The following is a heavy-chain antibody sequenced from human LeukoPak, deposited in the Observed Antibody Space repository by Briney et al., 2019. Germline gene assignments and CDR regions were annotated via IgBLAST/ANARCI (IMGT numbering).Heavy chain of an antibody. CDR2: IRYDGITK. D-gene: IGHD3-16*01. V-gene: IGHV3-30*02. CDR3: AKIGQGGEFFDY. Sequence: PGGSLRLSCAASGFTFRDYGLHWVRHAPGKGREWVAFIRYDGITKSYVDSVKGRFTISRDNSKNTLYLQMNSLRAEDTAVYDCAKIGQGGEFFDYWGRGTLVTVSS. CDR1: GFTFRDYG. J-gene: IGHJ4*02.